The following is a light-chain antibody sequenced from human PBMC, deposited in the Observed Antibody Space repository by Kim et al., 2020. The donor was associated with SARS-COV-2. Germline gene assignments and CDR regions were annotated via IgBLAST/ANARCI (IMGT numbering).Light chain of an antibody. Sequence: QSVLTQSPSASAPPGQRVTISCSGSSSNIGSTTVNWYQLLPGTAPKLLIYNYNERPSGVPDRFSGSRSGTSASLAISGLQSEDEADYYCAAWDDSLNGWVFGGGTQLTVL. CDR3: AAWDDSLNGWV. CDR1: SSNIGSTT. V-gene: IGLV1-44*01. J-gene: IGLJ3*02. CDR2: NYN.